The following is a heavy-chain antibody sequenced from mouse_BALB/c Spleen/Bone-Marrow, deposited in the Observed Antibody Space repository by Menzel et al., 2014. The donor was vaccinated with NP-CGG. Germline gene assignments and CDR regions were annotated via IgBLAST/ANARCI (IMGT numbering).Heavy chain of an antibody. CDR1: GYAFTEYT. J-gene: IGHJ4*01. D-gene: IGHD1-2*01. CDR2: VNPNNGGT. Sequence: EVQLQQSGPELVKPGASVKISCKTSGYAFTEYTMHWVKQSHGKSLEWIGGVNPNNGGTIYNQKFKGKATLTVDKSSSTAYMELRSLTSEDSAVYYCARKDYGYNYVMDYWGQGTSVTVSS. V-gene: IGHV1-18*01. CDR3: ARKDYGYNYVMDY.